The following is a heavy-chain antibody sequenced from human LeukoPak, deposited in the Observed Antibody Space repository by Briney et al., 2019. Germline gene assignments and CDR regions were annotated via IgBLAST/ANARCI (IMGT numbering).Heavy chain of an antibody. V-gene: IGHV3-21*01. CDR2: ISSSSSHM. J-gene: IGHJ1*01. CDR3: VRDSGSSYGYYFLH. D-gene: IGHD1-26*01. CDR1: GFTFNSYS. Sequence: GGSLRLSCAASGFTFNSYSMYWVRQAPGKRLEWVSSISSSSSHMFYADSVKGRFSISRDNANNSLYLQMNSLRAEDTAVYYCVRDSGSSYGYYFLHWGQGTLVTVSS.